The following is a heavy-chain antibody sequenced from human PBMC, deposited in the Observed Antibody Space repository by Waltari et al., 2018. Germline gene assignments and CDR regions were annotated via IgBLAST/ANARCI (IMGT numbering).Heavy chain of an antibody. J-gene: IGHJ6*02. CDR2: ISSSSSYI. CDR1: GFTFSSYS. CDR3: ARDLENIVVVAAYYYYGMDV. Sequence: EVQLVESGGGLVKPGGSLRLSCAASGFTFSSYSMNWVRQAPGQGLGWVSSISSSSSYIYYADSVKGRFTISRDNAKNSLYLQMNSLRAEDTAVYYCARDLENIVVVAAYYYYGMDVWGQGTTVTVSS. D-gene: IGHD2-15*01. V-gene: IGHV3-21*01.